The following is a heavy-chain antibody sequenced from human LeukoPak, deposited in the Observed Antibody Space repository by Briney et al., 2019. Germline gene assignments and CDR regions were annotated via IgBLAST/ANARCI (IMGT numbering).Heavy chain of an antibody. Sequence: QTGGSLRLSCAASGFTFRSNEMNWVRQAPGKGLEWLSYISSSGSTIHYVDSVKGRFTISRDNAKNSLFLQMNSLRAEDTAVYYCASGVHYTSGWTDIWGQGTMVTVSS. D-gene: IGHD6-19*01. CDR1: GFTFRSNE. CDR2: ISSSGSTI. V-gene: IGHV3-48*03. J-gene: IGHJ3*02. CDR3: ASGVHYTSGWTDI.